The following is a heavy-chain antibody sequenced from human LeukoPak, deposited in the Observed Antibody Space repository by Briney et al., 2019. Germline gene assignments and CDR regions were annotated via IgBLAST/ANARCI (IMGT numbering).Heavy chain of an antibody. D-gene: IGHD6-13*01. CDR1: GYTFTSYG. Sequence: ASVKVSCKASGYTFTSYGISWVRQAPGQGLEWMGWISAYNGNTNYAQKLQGRVTMTTDTSTSTAYMELRSLRSDVTAVYYCARWVRYGSWGDYWGQGTLVTVSS. V-gene: IGHV1-18*01. J-gene: IGHJ4*02. CDR3: ARWVRYGSWGDY. CDR2: ISAYNGNT.